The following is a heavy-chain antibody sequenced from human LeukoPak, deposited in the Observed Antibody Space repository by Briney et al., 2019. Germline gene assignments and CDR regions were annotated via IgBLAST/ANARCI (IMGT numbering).Heavy chain of an antibody. CDR1: GGSISSSSYY. D-gene: IGHD3-10*01. Sequence: SETLSLTCTVSGGSISSSSYYWGWIRQPPGKGLEWIGSIYYSGSTYYNPSLKSRVTISVDTSKNQFSLKLSSVTAADTAVYYCASPKPLLLFWGQGTLVTVSS. V-gene: IGHV4-39*07. CDR3: ASPKPLLLF. J-gene: IGHJ4*02. CDR2: IYYSGST.